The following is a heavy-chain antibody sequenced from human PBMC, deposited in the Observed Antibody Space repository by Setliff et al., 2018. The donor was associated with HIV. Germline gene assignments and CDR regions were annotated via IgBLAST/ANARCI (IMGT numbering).Heavy chain of an antibody. CDR1: GYTFTSFD. Sequence: ASVKVSCKTSGYTFTSFDINWVRQATGQGLEWMGWMNPDSGNTGYAQKFQGRVTMTRKTSTSTAFMELISLRSEDTAVYYCARDGVIRGLISWGYFDLWGRGTLVTVSS. J-gene: IGHJ2*01. V-gene: IGHV1-8*02. D-gene: IGHD3-10*01. CDR2: MNPDSGNT. CDR3: ARDGVIRGLISWGYFDL.